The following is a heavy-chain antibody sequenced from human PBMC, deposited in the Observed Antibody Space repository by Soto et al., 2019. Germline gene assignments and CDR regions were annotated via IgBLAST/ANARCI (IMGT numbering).Heavy chain of an antibody. J-gene: IGHJ5*02. CDR1: GDTFTSYY. V-gene: IGHV1-46*01. Sequence: RASVKVSCKAPGDTFTSYYLNWVRQAPGQGLEWMGVINPHGGSTKYAQKFQGRVTMTRDTYRSTVYMELRSLRSDDTAIYYCARSSGGNFGIIIEGSNWFDPWGQGTLVTVSS. CDR3: ARSSGGNFGIIIEGSNWFDP. D-gene: IGHD3-3*01. CDR2: INPHGGST.